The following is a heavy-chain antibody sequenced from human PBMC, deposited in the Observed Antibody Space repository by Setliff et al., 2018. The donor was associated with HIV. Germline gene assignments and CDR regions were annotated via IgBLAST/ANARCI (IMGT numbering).Heavy chain of an antibody. J-gene: IGHJ5*02. CDR3: ARVTVEPYHDDARGFDP. CDR1: GYTFTTYH. CDR2: INPKSGGT. Sequence: ASVKVSCKASGYTFTTYHIHWVRQAPGQGLEWMGWINPKSGGTHYGQKFQGRVTVTRDMSISTAYMELNRLRSDDTAVYFCARVTVEPYHDDARGFDPWGQGTLVTVSS. V-gene: IGHV1-2*02. D-gene: IGHD3-22*01.